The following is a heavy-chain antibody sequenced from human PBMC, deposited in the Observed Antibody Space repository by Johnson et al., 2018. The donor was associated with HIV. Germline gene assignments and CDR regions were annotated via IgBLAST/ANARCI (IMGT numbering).Heavy chain of an antibody. D-gene: IGHD5-24*01. CDR1: GFTVRSNY. CDR2: IYSGGST. Sequence: VQLVESGGGLIQPGGSLRLSCAASGFTVRSNYMSWVRQAPGRGLEWVSVIYSGGSTDYAGSVKGRFTISRDNAKNSLYLQMNSLRVEDTAMYYCARDGPWLQSQRDAFDVWGQGTMVIVSS. V-gene: IGHV3-53*01. CDR3: ARDGPWLQSQRDAFDV. J-gene: IGHJ3*01.